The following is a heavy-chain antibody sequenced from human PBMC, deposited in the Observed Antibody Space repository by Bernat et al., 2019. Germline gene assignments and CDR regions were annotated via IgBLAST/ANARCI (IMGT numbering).Heavy chain of an antibody. CDR1: GFTFRSYG. D-gene: IGHD3-22*01. J-gene: IGHJ4*02. CDR3: AKQLGGAYDSSGYYGVHY. V-gene: IGHV3-30*18. Sequence: QVLLVESGGGVVQPGRSLRLSCAASGFTFRSYGIHWVRQAPGKGLEWVAAISYDGSKIVDADSVKGRLTISRDNSKSTSYLQMNSLRAEDTAVYYCAKQLGGAYDSSGYYGVHYWGQGTLVTVSS. CDR2: ISYDGSKI.